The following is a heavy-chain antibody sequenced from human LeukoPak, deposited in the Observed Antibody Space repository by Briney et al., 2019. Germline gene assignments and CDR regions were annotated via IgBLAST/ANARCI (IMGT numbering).Heavy chain of an antibody. V-gene: IGHV4-59*08. Sequence: SETLSLTCSVSGGSISSYYWSWIRQSPGKGLEWIANIFYSGSPNYNPSLKSRVTISFDTSKNQFSLKLSSVTAADTAVYYCARIDRAVAGTVDYWGQGTLVTVSS. D-gene: IGHD6-19*01. CDR2: IFYSGSP. J-gene: IGHJ4*02. CDR3: ARIDRAVAGTVDY. CDR1: GGSISSYY.